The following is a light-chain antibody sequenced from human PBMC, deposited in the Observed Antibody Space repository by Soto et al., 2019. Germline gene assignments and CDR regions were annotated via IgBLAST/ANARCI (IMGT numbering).Light chain of an antibody. V-gene: IGKV3-15*01. CDR3: QQYTNWPPIT. Sequence: EIVMTQSPATLSVSPGERATLSCRASQSVSSYLAWYQQKPGQAPRLLIYGASTRATGVPARFSGSGSGTDFTLTISSLQSEDFAVYYCQQYTNWPPITFGQGTRLEI. CDR2: GAS. J-gene: IGKJ5*01. CDR1: QSVSSY.